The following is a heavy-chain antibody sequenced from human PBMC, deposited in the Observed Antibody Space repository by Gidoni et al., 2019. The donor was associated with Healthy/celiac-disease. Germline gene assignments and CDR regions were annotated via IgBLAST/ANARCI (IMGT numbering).Heavy chain of an antibody. D-gene: IGHD3-10*01. J-gene: IGHJ4*02. CDR1: RRSFSGYY. CDR3: ARGRGSESPYFDY. CDR2: INHSGST. Sequence: QLQLQQWGAGLLKPPETLSLTCALYRRSFSGYYWRWIRQPPGKGLEWIGEINHSGSTNYNPSLKSRVTIAVDTSKNQFSLKLSSVTAADTAVYYCARGRGSESPYFDYWGQGTLVTVSS. V-gene: IGHV4-34*01.